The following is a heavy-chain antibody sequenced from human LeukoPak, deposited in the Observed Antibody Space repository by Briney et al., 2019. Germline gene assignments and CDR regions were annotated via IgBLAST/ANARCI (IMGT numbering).Heavy chain of an antibody. CDR1: GGSLSGYY. CDR3: ARSTEIETVTTCDY. J-gene: IGHJ4*02. D-gene: IGHD4-17*01. CDR2: INHSGST. Sequence: SETLSLTCAVYGGSLSGYYWSWIRQPPGKGLEWIGEINHSGSTNYNPSLKSRVTISVDTSKNQFSLKLSSVTAADTAVYYCARSTEIETVTTCDYWGQGTLVTVSS. V-gene: IGHV4-34*01.